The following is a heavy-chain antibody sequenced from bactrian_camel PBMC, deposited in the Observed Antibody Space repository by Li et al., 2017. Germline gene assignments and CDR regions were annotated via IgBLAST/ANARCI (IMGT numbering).Heavy chain of an antibody. V-gene: IGHV3S1*01. CDR3: AASWVPYGGIWYPYDQTRFPY. CDR2: IYIQGPST. D-gene: IGHD3*01. J-gene: IGHJ4*01. CDR1: AYYYSSAC. Sequence: VQLVESGGGSVQAGGSLTLSCAASAYYYSSACMAWFRLVPGEGREGVASIYIQGPSTLYADSVNGRFTISRDKTKNTLYLQMNSLKPEDTAMYYCAASWVPYGGIWYPYDQTRFPYWGQGTQVTVS.